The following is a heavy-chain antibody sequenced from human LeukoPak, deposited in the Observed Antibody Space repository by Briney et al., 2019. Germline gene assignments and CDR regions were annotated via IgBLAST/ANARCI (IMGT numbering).Heavy chain of an antibody. Sequence: GGSLRLSCAVSGFTFSSYAMSWVRQAPGKGLEWVSAISGSGRSTYYADSVKGRFTISRDNSKNTLYLQMTSLRAEDTAVYYCAKGSAGGYYDSSGYYSDYWGQGTLDTVSS. D-gene: IGHD3-22*01. CDR3: AKGSAGGYYDSSGYYSDY. CDR1: GFTFSSYA. J-gene: IGHJ4*02. V-gene: IGHV3-23*01. CDR2: ISGSGRST.